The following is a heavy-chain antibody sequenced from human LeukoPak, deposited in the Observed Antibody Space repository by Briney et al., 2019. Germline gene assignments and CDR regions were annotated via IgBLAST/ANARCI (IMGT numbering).Heavy chain of an antibody. CDR2: ISYDGNNK. D-gene: IGHD1-1*01. Sequence: GGSLRLSCAASGFTFSTFAMNWVRQAPGKGLEWVAIISYDGNNKYYADPVKGRFTISRDNSKNTLYLQMNSLRPEDTAVYYCAKDRGEHCFDYWGQGALVTVSS. CDR1: GFTFSTFA. J-gene: IGHJ4*02. CDR3: AKDRGEHCFDY. V-gene: IGHV3-30-3*01.